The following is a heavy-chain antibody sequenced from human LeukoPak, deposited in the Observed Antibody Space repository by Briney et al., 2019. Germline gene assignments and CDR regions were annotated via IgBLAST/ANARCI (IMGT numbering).Heavy chain of an antibody. CDR2: VANDEKTI. Sequence: GSLRLSCVASGFTFTGHSMHWVRQAPGKGLEWVAVVANDEKTIFYADSLKGRFTISRDNSKKTLYLQMNSLRDEDTAVYYCARERQAGGTPFDYWGQGSLVTVSS. V-gene: IGHV3-30*04. CDR3: ARERQAGGTPFDY. J-gene: IGHJ4*02. CDR1: GFTFTGHS. D-gene: IGHD1-26*01.